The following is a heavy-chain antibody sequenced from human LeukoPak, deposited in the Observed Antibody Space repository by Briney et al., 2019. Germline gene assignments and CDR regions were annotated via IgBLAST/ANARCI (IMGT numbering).Heavy chain of an antibody. Sequence: SETLSLTCSVSGGAISIYYWSWIRQPPGKGLEWIGYMSYSGSTNYNPSLKSRVTISVDTSKNQFSLKLSSVTAADTAVYYCARETYCSSITCYNVVDAFDIWGQGTMVTVSS. CDR2: MSYSGST. D-gene: IGHD2-2*02. J-gene: IGHJ3*02. V-gene: IGHV4-59*01. CDR1: GGAISIYY. CDR3: ARETYCSSITCYNVVDAFDI.